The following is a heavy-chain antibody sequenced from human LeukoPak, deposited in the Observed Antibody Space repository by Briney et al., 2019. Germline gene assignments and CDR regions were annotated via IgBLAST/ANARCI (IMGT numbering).Heavy chain of an antibody. J-gene: IGHJ4*02. CDR3: ARVRPIAVGGAAYRTFGY. D-gene: IGHD3-16*01. V-gene: IGHV4-61*05. CDR2: IYYSGST. Sequence: SETLSLTCTVSGGSISSSSYYWGWIRQPPGKGLEWIGYIYYSGSTNYNPSLKSRVTISVDTSKNQFSLKLSSVTAADTAVYYRARVRPIAVGGAAYRTFGYWGQGTLVTVSS. CDR1: GGSISSSSYY.